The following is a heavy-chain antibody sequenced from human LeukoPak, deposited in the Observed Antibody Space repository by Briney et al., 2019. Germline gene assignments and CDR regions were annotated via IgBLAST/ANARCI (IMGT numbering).Heavy chain of an antibody. CDR2: IIPIFGTA. V-gene: IGHV1-69*05. D-gene: IGHD5-18*01. Sequence: SVKVSCKASGGTFSSYAISWVRQAPGQGLEWMGGIIPIFGTANYAQKFQGRVTITTDESTSTAYMELSSLRSEDTAVYYCARSRANVDTAMVTNLLDYYYYMDVWGKGTTVTVSS. CDR3: ARSRANVDTAMVTNLLDYYYYMDV. J-gene: IGHJ6*03. CDR1: GGTFSSYA.